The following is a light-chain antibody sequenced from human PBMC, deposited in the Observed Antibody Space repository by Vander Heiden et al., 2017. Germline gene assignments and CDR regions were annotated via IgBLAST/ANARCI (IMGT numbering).Light chain of an antibody. Sequence: DVVMTQSPLSRPVTLGQPAAISGRSSHSLVHSSGNTYLFWFQQRPGHSPRRLIFNVSNRDSGVPDRFGGSGSGTEFTLKISRVEAEDVGIYYCMQGTQWPPTFGQGTRLDIK. CDR3: MQGTQWPPT. CDR1: HSLVHSSGNTY. J-gene: IGKJ5*01. CDR2: NVS. V-gene: IGKV2-30*02.